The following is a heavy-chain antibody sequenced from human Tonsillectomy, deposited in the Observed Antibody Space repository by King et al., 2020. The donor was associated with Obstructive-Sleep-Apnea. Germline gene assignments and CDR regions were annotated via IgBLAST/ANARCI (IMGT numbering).Heavy chain of an antibody. V-gene: IGHV3-21*01. J-gene: IGHJ6*02. CDR1: GFTFSSYS. Sequence: VQLVESGGGLVKPGGSLRLSCAASGFTFSSYSMNWVRQAPGKGLEWVSAISSSSSYIYYADSVKGRFTISRDNAKNSLYLQMNSLRAEDTAVYYCARVSPTDDFWSGYYEDTSYYYGMDVWGQGTTVTVSS. D-gene: IGHD3-3*01. CDR2: ISSSSSYI. CDR3: ARVSPTDDFWSGYYEDTSYYYGMDV.